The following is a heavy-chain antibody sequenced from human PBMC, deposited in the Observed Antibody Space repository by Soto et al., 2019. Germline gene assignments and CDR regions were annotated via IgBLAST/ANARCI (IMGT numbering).Heavy chain of an antibody. CDR2: ISYDGSNK. CDR3: ARTKFRDSSGYYWGYYFDY. Sequence: AASGFTFSSYAMHWVRQAPGKGLEWVAVISYDGSNKYYADSVKGRFTISRDNSKNTLYLQMNSLRAEDTAVYYCARTKFRDSSGYYWGYYFDYWGQGTLVTVSS. D-gene: IGHD3-22*01. J-gene: IGHJ4*02. CDR1: GFTFSSYA. V-gene: IGHV3-30-3*01.